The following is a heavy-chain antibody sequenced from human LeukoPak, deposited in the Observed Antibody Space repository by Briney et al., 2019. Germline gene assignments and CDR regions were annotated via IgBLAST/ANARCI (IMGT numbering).Heavy chain of an antibody. D-gene: IGHD1-26*01. Sequence: GGSLKLSCAASGFTFSGSAMHWVRQASGKGLEWVGRIRSKANSYATAYDASVKGRFTISRDDSKNTAYLQMNSLKTEDTAVYYCTRGDEFPFDYWGQGTLVTVSS. J-gene: IGHJ4*02. V-gene: IGHV3-73*01. CDR2: IRSKANSYAT. CDR3: TRGDEFPFDY. CDR1: GFTFSGSA.